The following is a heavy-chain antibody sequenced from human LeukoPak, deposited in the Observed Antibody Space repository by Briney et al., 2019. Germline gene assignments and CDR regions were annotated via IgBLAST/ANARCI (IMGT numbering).Heavy chain of an antibody. D-gene: IGHD2-15*01. CDR2: ISAYNGNT. J-gene: IGHJ5*02. CDR1: GYTFTSYG. CDR3: ARSCSGGSCYSVEPYWFDP. V-gene: IGHV1-18*01. Sequence: ASVKVSCKASGYTFTSYGISWVRQAPGQGLEWMGWISAYNGNTNYAQKLQGRVTMTTDTSTSTAYMELRSLRSDDTAVYYCARSCSGGSCYSVEPYWFDPWGQGTLVTVSS.